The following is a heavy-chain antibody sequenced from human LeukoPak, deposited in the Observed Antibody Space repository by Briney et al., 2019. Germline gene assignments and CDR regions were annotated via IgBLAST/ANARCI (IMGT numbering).Heavy chain of an antibody. CDR2: INHSGST. Sequence: SETLSLTCAVYGGSFSGYYWSWIRQPPGKGLEWIGEINHSGSTNYNPSLKSRVTISVDTSKNQFSLKLSSVTAADTAVYYCARQKGSGSYSFDSWGQGTLVTVSS. D-gene: IGHD3-10*01. V-gene: IGHV4-34*01. CDR3: ARQKGSGSYSFDS. CDR1: GGSFSGYY. J-gene: IGHJ5*01.